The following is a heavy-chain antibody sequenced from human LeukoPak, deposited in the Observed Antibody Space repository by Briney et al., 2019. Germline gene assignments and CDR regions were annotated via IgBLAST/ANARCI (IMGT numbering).Heavy chain of an antibody. Sequence: ASVKVSCKASGYTFTSYAMHWVRQAPGQTLEWLGWINPANAYAKYSQDLQGRVTITGDTSASAAYLELSSLRSEDTAVYYCAIRDSYRDYWGQGTLVTVSS. CDR3: AIRDSYRDY. V-gene: IGHV1-3*03. CDR1: GYTFTSYA. CDR2: INPANAYA. J-gene: IGHJ4*02. D-gene: IGHD5-24*01.